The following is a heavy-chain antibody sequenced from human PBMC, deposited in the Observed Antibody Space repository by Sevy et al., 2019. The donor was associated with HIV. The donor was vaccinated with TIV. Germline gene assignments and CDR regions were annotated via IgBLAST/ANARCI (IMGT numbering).Heavy chain of an antibody. J-gene: IGHJ3*02. CDR3: ARAVAYPDAFDI. V-gene: IGHV4-31*03. D-gene: IGHD2-21*01. CDR2: FYYSGNT. CDR1: GGSITSGGYY. Sequence: SETLSLTCTVSGGSITSGGYYWNWLRQHPGKGLEWIGYFYYSGNTYYTPSLKSRVTISVDTSKKQFSLELSSVTPADTAVYYCARAVAYPDAFDIWGQGTMVTVSS.